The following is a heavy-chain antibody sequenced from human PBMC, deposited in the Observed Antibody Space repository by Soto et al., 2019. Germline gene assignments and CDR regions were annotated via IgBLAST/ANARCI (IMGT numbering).Heavy chain of an antibody. D-gene: IGHD1-26*01. CDR1: TFSMYS. CDR3: TRDEGGSYDSWFHP. V-gene: IGHV3-21*01. CDR2: ISGGAAYI. Sequence: EVQVVESGGGLVKPGGSLTLSCNFTFSMYSMNWVRQAPGKGLEWVASISGGAAYIKYADSVQGRFTISRDNAKNSVSLQMSSLRVEDTAVYFCTRDEGGSYDSWFHPWGQGTQVTVSA. J-gene: IGHJ5*02.